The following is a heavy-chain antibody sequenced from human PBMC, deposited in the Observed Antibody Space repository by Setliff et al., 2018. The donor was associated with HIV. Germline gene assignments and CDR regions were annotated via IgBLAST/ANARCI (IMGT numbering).Heavy chain of an antibody. CDR2: ISGSGGST. D-gene: IGHD1-7*01. CDR3: ARWDWNYPADY. J-gene: IGHJ4*02. V-gene: IGHV3-23*01. CDR1: GFTFSSYT. Sequence: PGGSLRLSCAVSGFTFSSYTMDWVRQAPGKGLEWVSAISGSGGSTYYADSVKGRFTISRDNSKNTLYLQMNSLRAEDTAVYYCARWDWNYPADYWGQGTLVTVSS.